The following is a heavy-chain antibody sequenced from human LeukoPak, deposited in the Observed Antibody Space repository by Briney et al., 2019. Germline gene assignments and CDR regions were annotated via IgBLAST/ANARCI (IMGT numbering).Heavy chain of an antibody. Sequence: PGRSLRLSCAASGFTFSSYGMSWVRQAPGKGLEWVSAISGSGGSTYYADSVKGRFTISRDNSKNTLYLQMNSLRAEDTAVYYCGKDLRSLYYDSSGNIGLFDYWGQGTLVTVSS. J-gene: IGHJ4*02. V-gene: IGHV3-23*01. CDR2: ISGSGGST. D-gene: IGHD3-22*01. CDR3: GKDLRSLYYDSSGNIGLFDY. CDR1: GFTFSSYG.